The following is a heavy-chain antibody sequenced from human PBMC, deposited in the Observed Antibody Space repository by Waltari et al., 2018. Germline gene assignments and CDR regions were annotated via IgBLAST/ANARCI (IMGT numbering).Heavy chain of an antibody. Sequence: QVQLQESGPGLVKPSQTLSLTCTVSGGSISSGGYYWSWIRQHPGKGLEWIGYIYYSGSPSVHPSLKSRLTISLDTSNNQCALRLTSVTAADTAVYYCARSPTYYGSGTYYLRPQYYFDYWGQGTLVTVSS. CDR2: IYYSGSP. CDR1: GGSISSGGYY. D-gene: IGHD3-10*01. V-gene: IGHV4-31*03. CDR3: ARSPTYYGSGTYYLRPQYYFDY. J-gene: IGHJ4*02.